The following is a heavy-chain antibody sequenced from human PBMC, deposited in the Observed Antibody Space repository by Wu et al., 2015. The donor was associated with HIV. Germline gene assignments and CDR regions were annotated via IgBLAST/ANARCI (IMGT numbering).Heavy chain of an antibody. CDR2: MNPNSGNT. D-gene: IGHD2-21*01. CDR1: GGTFSSYA. V-gene: IGHV1-8*03. Sequence: QVQLVQSGAEVKKPGSSVKVSCKASGGTFSSYAISWVRQATGQGLEWMGWMNPNSGNTGYAQKFQGRVTITRNTSISTAYMELSSLRPDDTATYYCASGIQAGGANYWGQGTLVTVS. J-gene: IGHJ4*02. CDR3: ASGIQAGGANY.